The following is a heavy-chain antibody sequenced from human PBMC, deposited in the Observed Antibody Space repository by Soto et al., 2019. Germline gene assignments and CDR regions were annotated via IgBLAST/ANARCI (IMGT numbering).Heavy chain of an antibody. V-gene: IGHV5-10-1*01. CDR1: GYSCISYW. J-gene: IGHJ6*01. CDR2: IDPSDSYT. Sequence: VSLKISWKGAGYSCISYWISWVRQMPGKGLEWMGRIDPSDSYTNYSPSFQGHVTISADKSISTAYLQWSSLKASDTAMYYCAGGGSSSLYYYGMDVWGQGTTVTVSS. CDR3: AGGGSSSLYYYGMDV. D-gene: IGHD6-6*01.